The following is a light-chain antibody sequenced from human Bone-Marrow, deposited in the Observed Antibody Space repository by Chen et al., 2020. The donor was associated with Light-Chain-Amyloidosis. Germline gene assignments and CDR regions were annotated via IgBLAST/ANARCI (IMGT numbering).Light chain of an antibody. J-gene: IGLJ3*02. CDR2: DDS. CDR1: NIGSTS. Sequence: SYVRTQPSSVSVAPGQTATIACGGNNIGSTSVHWYQQTPGQAPLLVDYDDSDRPSGIPERLSGSNSGNTATLTISRVEAGDEADYYCQVLDRSSDRPVFGGGTKLTVL. V-gene: IGLV3-21*02. CDR3: QVLDRSSDRPV.